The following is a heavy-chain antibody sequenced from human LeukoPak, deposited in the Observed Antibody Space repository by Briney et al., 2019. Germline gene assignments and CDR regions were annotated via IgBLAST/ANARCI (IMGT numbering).Heavy chain of an antibody. CDR3: AKDSATYYDILTGRYPLYY. CDR1: GFTFSSYE. CDR2: ISSSGSTI. D-gene: IGHD3-9*01. J-gene: IGHJ4*02. V-gene: IGHV3-48*03. Sequence: GGSLRLSCAASGFTFSSYEMNWVRQAPGKGLEWVSYISSSGSTIYYADSVKGRFTISRDNAKNSLYLQMNSLRAEDTAVYYCAKDSATYYDILTGRYPLYYWGQGTLVTVSS.